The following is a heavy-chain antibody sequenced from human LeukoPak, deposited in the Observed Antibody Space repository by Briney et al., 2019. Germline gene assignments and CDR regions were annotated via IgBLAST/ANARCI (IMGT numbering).Heavy chain of an antibody. CDR3: ARVCSSASCYNNY. D-gene: IGHD2-2*02. CDR1: GYTFTNYG. V-gene: IGHV1-18*01. J-gene: IGHJ4*02. CDR2: ISAYNGNT. Sequence: GASVKVSCKASGYTFTNYGISWVRQAPGQGLDWMGWISAYNGNTNHAQKFQGRVTMTTDTSTSTGYMELRSLRSDDTAVYYCARVCSSASCYNNYWGQGTLVTVSS.